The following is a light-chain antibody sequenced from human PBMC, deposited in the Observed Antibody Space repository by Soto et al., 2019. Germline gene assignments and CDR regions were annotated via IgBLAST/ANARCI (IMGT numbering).Light chain of an antibody. Sequence: QSVLTQPPSVSGAPGQRVTISCTGSSSNIGAGYDVHWYQHLPGTAPKLLIYGNSNRPSGVPDRFSGSKSDTSASLAITGLQAEDEADYYCQSYDSTLSARYVFGTGTKVTVL. J-gene: IGLJ1*01. CDR1: SSNIGAGYD. CDR3: QSYDSTLSARYV. V-gene: IGLV1-40*01. CDR2: GNS.